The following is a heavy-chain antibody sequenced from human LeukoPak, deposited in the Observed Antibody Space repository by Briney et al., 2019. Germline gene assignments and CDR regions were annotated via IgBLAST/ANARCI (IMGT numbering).Heavy chain of an antibody. CDR1: GGTFSSYA. V-gene: IGHV1-69*04. D-gene: IGHD3-22*01. CDR3: ARDRYYDSSGLSGFDY. J-gene: IGHJ4*02. Sequence: SVKVSCKASGGTFSSYAISWVRQAPGQGLEWMGRIIPILGVANYAQKFQGRVTITADKSTSTAYMELSSLRSEDTAVYYCARDRYYDSSGLSGFDYWGQGTLVTVSS. CDR2: IIPILGVA.